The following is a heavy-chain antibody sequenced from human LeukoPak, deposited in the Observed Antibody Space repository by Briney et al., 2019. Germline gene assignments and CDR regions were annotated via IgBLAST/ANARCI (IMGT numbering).Heavy chain of an antibody. CDR3: AKDEATSGGGLAS. CDR1: GFTVSGTH. CDR2: MYTGGTT. V-gene: IGHV3-53*01. D-gene: IGHD3-16*01. J-gene: IGHJ4*02. Sequence: PSVSLSLTCAASGFTVSGTHRSWVRQAPGKGLEWISAMYTGGTTYYADSVKGRFTISRDNSRNTLFLHMSRLRADDTAVYYCAKDEATSGGGLASWGQGTLVTVSS.